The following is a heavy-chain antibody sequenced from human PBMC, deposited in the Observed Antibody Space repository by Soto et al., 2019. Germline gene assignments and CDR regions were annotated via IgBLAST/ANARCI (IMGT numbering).Heavy chain of an antibody. Sequence: GGSLRRSCAASGFTFSLYGMHCVRQAPGKGLEWLAAIWDDGRRKDYADSVKDRLFISRDNSKNTLYLQLDSLRPEDTAVYYCATWQGSLNFPYWAQGTIVTVSS. D-gene: IGHD1-1*01. CDR2: IWDDGRRK. V-gene: IGHV3-33*01. CDR3: ATWQGSLNFPY. CDR1: GFTFSLYG. J-gene: IGHJ4*02.